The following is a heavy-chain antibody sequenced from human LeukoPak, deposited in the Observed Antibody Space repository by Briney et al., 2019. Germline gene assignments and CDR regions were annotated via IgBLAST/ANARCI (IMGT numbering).Heavy chain of an antibody. CDR1: DYA. CDR2: IRSKAYGGTT. CDR3: TRYGDYDWMDY. J-gene: IGHJ4*02. Sequence: DYAMSWVRQAPGKGLEWVGFIRSKAYGGTTEYAASVKGRFTISRDDSKSIAYLQMNSLKTEDTAVYYCTRYGDYDWMDYWGQGTLVTVSS. D-gene: IGHD4-17*01. V-gene: IGHV3-49*04.